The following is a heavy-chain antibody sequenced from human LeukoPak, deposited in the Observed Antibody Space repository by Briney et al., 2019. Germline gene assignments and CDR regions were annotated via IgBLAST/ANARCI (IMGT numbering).Heavy chain of an antibody. CDR2: TYYRSQQWYS. D-gene: IGHD3-3*01. J-gene: IGHJ4*02. Sequence: SQTLSLTCAISGDSVSSNGAAWDWIRQSPSRGLEWLGRTYYRSQQWYSDYAPSVKGRITINADTSQNQFSLHLNSVTPEDTAVYYCGRETDFGVFTNGGQGTLVTVSS. CDR1: GDSVSSNGAA. CDR3: GRETDFGVFTN. V-gene: IGHV6-1*01.